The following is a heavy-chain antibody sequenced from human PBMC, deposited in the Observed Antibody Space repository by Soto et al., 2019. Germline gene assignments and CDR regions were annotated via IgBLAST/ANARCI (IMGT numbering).Heavy chain of an antibody. Sequence: VASVKVSCKASGYTFTSYAMHWVRQAPGQRLEWMGWINAGNGNTKYSQKFQGRVTITRDTSASTAYRELSSLRSEDTAVYYCARGAIVLVPAATYYYYYDMDVWGKGTTVTVSS. V-gene: IGHV1-3*01. D-gene: IGHD2-2*01. CDR3: ARGAIVLVPAATYYYYYDMDV. J-gene: IGHJ6*03. CDR1: GYTFTSYA. CDR2: INAGNGNT.